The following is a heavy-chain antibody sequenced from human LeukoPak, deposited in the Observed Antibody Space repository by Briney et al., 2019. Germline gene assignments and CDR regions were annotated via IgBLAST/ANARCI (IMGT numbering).Heavy chain of an antibody. V-gene: IGHV1-69*04. J-gene: IGHJ4*02. CDR1: GGTFSSYA. CDR3: ARDFSNTSGFKVVLDF. CDR2: IIPVLDIS. Sequence: SVKVSCKASGGTFSSYAINWVRQAPGQGLEWMGRIIPVLDISNYAQKFQGRVTITADKSTTTAYMELSSLRSDDTAVYFCARDFSNTSGFKVVLDFWGQGTLVTVSS. D-gene: IGHD3-22*01.